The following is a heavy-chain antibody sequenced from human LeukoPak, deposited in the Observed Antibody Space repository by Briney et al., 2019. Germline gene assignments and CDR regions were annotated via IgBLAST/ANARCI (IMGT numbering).Heavy chain of an antibody. D-gene: IGHD2-8*01. J-gene: IGHJ4*02. CDR2: ISGGGADT. CDR3: AKALEMDYFDY. Sequence: GGSLRLSRAASGFTFNTYAMNWVRQAPGKGLEWVSRISGGGADTYYADSVKGRFTISRDNSKSTLYLQMNSLRAEDTAIYYCAKALEMDYFDYWGQGTLVTVSS. V-gene: IGHV3-23*01. CDR1: GFTFNTYA.